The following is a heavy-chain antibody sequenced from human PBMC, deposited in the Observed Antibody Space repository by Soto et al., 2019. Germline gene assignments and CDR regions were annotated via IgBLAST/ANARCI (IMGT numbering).Heavy chain of an antibody. CDR1: GYSLTDLS. D-gene: IGHD3-9*01. CDR2: FDPENGDT. J-gene: IGHJ4*02. CDR3: ATERYLLFDS. Sequence: QVQLVQSGAEVKKPGASVKVSCKVSGYSLTDLSMHWVRQTPGKGLEWMGGFDPENGDTIYAQKFQGRVTMTEATSTDTAYMALSSLGSEDTAVYYCATERYLLFDSWGQGTLVTVSS. V-gene: IGHV1-24*01.